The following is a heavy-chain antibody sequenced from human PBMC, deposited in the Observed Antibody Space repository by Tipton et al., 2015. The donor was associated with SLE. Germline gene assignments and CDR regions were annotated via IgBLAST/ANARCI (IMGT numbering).Heavy chain of an antibody. J-gene: IGHJ6*03. CDR2: INHSGST. CDR1: GGSFSGYY. Sequence: GLVKPSETLSLTCAVYGGSFSGYYWSWIRQPPGKGLEWIGEINHSGSTNYNPSLKSRVTISVDTSKNQFSLKLSSVTAADTAVYYCAREPVYYYYYMDVWGKGTTVTVSS. V-gene: IGHV4-34*01. CDR3: AREPVYYYYYMDV.